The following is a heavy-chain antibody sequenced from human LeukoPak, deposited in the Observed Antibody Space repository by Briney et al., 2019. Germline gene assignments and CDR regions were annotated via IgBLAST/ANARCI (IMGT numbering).Heavy chain of an antibody. CDR2: IKQDGSEK. D-gene: IGHD3-16*01. V-gene: IGHV3-7*03. J-gene: IGHJ4*02. CDR3: AKVTGGDMITYGGLDY. CDR1: GFTFNSYW. Sequence: GGSLRLSCAASGFTFNSYWMSWVRQAPGKGLEWVANIKQDGSEKYYVDSVKGRFTISRDNAKNSLYLQMYSLRAEDTAIYYCAKVTGGDMITYGGLDYWGQGTLVTVSS.